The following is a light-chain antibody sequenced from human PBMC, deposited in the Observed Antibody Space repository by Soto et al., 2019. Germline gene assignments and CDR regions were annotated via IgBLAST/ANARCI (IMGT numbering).Light chain of an antibody. V-gene: IGKV1-39*01. J-gene: IGKJ2*01. CDR3: PQSYSTPKT. CDR2: AAS. CDR1: QSISSY. Sequence: DIQMTQSPSSLSASVGDRVTITCRESQSISSYLNWYQQKPGKAPKLLIYAASSLQSGVPSRFSGSGSGTDFTLTISSLQPEDFATYYCPQSYSTPKTVGQGTKLEIK.